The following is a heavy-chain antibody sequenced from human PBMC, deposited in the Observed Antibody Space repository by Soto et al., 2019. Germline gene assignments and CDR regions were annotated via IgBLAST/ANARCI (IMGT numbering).Heavy chain of an antibody. CDR3: ARGYSSSWYVQHFDY. Sequence: PGGSLRLSCAASGFTFSDYYMSWIRQAPGKGLEWVSYISSSGSTIYYADSVKGRFTISRDNAKNSLYLQMNSLRAEDTAVYYCARGYSSSWYVQHFDYWGQGTLVTVSS. J-gene: IGHJ4*02. D-gene: IGHD6-13*01. V-gene: IGHV3-11*01. CDR1: GFTFSDYY. CDR2: ISSSGSTI.